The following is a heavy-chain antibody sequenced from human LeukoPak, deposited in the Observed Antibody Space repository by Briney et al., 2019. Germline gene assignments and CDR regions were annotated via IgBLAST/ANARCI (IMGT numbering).Heavy chain of an antibody. CDR2: IFYSGKT. Sequence: PSETLSLTCTVSNGSMTSDSYYWAWVRQPPGKGLEWIGTIFYSGKTYYSASLKSRVTVSLDTSKKHFSLRLSSVTAADTAVYYCARLWIVATWFDAWGQGALVTVSS. J-gene: IGHJ5*02. CDR1: NGSMTSDSYY. D-gene: IGHD2-2*03. CDR3: ARLWIVATWFDA. V-gene: IGHV4-39*02.